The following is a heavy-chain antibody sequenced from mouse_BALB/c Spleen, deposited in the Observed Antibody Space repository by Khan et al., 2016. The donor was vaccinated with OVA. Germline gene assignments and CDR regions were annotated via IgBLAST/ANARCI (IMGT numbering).Heavy chain of an antibody. Sequence: QVQLQQSGPGLVAPSQSLSITCTVSGFSLTSYGVHWVRQPPGKGLEWLGVIWAGGSTNYNSALMSRLSISKDNSKSRVFLTMNSRQPDGTAMYYCARLEDIWCQGTTLTVSS. V-gene: IGHV2-9*02. D-gene: IGHD1-3*01. CDR1: GFSLTSYG. CDR2: IWAGGST. CDR3: ARLEDI. J-gene: IGHJ2*01.